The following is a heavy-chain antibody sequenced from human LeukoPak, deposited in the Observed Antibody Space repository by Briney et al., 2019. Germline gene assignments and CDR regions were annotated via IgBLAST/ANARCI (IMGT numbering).Heavy chain of an antibody. CDR1: GGSISSGDYY. V-gene: IGHV4-30-4*01. CDR2: IYYSGST. Sequence: PSETLSLTCTVSGGSISSGDYYWSWIRQPPGKGLEWIEYIYYSGSTYYNPSLKSRVTISVDTSKNQFSLKLSSVTAADTAVYYCAREEVLAAAMRYYYYGMDVWGQGTTVTVSS. D-gene: IGHD2-2*01. J-gene: IGHJ6*02. CDR3: AREEVLAAAMRYYYYGMDV.